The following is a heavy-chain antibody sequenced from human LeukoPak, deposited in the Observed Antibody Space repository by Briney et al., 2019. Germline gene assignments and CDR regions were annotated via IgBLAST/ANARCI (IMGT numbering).Heavy chain of an antibody. CDR2: ISDHGSLS. V-gene: IGHV3-23*01. CDR3: ARHKDWTFDY. J-gene: IGHJ4*02. D-gene: IGHD3/OR15-3a*01. CDR1: GFTFSRHD. Sequence: GGSLRLSCAASGFTFSRHDMNWVRQAPGKGLEWVSVISDHGSLSNYADSVKGRFTISRDNSRDTLFLQMDSLRVEDTAVYYCARHKDWTFDYWGQGTLVTVSS.